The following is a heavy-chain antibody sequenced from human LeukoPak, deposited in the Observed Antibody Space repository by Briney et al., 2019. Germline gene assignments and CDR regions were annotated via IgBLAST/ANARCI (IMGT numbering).Heavy chain of an antibody. CDR2: IYYSGST. CDR3: ARQYSGYDAFDY. D-gene: IGHD5-12*01. V-gene: IGHV4-59*12. CDR1: GGSISPYY. J-gene: IGHJ4*02. Sequence: SETLSLTCTVSGGSISPYYWSWIRQPPGKGLEWIGYIYYSGSTNYNPSLKSRVTISVDTSKNQFSLKLSSVTAADTAVYYCARQYSGYDAFDYWGQGTLVTVSS.